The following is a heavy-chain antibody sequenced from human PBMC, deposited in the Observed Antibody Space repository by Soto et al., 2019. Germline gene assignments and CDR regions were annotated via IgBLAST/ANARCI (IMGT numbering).Heavy chain of an antibody. CDR1: GYSFTSYW. J-gene: IGHJ5*02. V-gene: IGHV5-51*01. D-gene: IGHD5-18*01. Sequence: EVQLVQSGAEVKKPGESLKISCKGSGYSFTSYWIGWVRQMPGKGLEWMGIIYPGDSDTSYSPSFQGQVTISDDKSISTAYLQWSSLKASDTAMYYCARLGYSYGYLRHNWFDPWGQGTLVTVSS. CDR3: ARLGYSYGYLRHNWFDP. CDR2: IYPGDSDT.